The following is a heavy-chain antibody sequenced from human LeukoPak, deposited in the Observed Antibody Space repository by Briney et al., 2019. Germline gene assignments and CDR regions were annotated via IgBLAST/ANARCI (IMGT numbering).Heavy chain of an antibody. V-gene: IGHV3-23*01. D-gene: IGHD6-19*01. Sequence: PGGSLRLSCAASGFTFSSHAMSWVRQAPGKGLEWVSAISGSVGTTFYAGSVKGRFTISRDNSQNTMYLQMNSLRAEDTAIYYCAKDLGGWSQLDYWGQGTLVTVSS. CDR2: ISGSVGTT. J-gene: IGHJ4*02. CDR1: GFTFSSHA. CDR3: AKDLGGWSQLDY.